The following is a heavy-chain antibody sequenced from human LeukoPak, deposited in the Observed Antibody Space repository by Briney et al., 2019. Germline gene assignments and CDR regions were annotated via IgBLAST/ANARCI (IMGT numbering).Heavy chain of an antibody. Sequence: GTSVKVSCKASGFTFTSSAMQWVRQARGQRLEWIGWIVVGSGNTNYAQKFQERVTITRDMSTSTAYMELSSLRSEDTAVYYCAAEILEGSLPAAGVYWGQGTLVTVSS. CDR1: GFTFTSSA. V-gene: IGHV1-58*02. CDR3: AAEILEGSLPAAGVY. D-gene: IGHD6-13*01. CDR2: IVVGSGNT. J-gene: IGHJ4*02.